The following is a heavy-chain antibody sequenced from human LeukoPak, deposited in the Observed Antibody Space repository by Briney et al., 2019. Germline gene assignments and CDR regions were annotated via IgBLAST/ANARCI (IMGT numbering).Heavy chain of an antibody. CDR1: GFTFSSYA. D-gene: IGHD3-3*01. CDR3: AKLPIFGVVAPNDY. Sequence: GGSLRLSCAASGFTFSSYAMSWVRQAPGKGLEWVSAISGSGGSTYCADSVKGRFTISRDNSKNTLYLQMNSLRAEDTAVYYCAKLPIFGVVAPNDYWGQGTLVTVSS. J-gene: IGHJ4*02. V-gene: IGHV3-23*01. CDR2: ISGSGGST.